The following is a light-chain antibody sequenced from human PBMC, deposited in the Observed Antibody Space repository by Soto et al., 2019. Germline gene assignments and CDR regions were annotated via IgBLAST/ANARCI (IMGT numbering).Light chain of an antibody. Sequence: EIVMTQSPATLSVSPGERVTLSCRAGQSVSSNLAWYQQKPGQAPRLLIYGASTRATGIAARFSGSGSGTDFTLTISSLQSEDFAVYYCQQYNNWPHWTFGQGTKMEIK. CDR3: QQYNNWPHWT. J-gene: IGKJ1*01. CDR1: QSVSSN. CDR2: GAS. V-gene: IGKV3-15*01.